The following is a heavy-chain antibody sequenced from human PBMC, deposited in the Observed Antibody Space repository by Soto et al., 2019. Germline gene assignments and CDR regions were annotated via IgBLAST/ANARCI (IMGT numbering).Heavy chain of an antibody. J-gene: IGHJ6*02. D-gene: IGHD2-2*01. CDR1: GGSFSGYY. V-gene: IGHV4-34*01. CDR3: AREEVPQWFTRGYYGMDV. CDR2: INHSGST. Sequence: QVQLQQWGAGLLRPSETLSLTCAVHGGSFSGYYWTWIRQPPGKGLEWIGDINHSGSTNYNSSLKSRVTISVDTSKNQLSLKLRSVTAADTAVCYCAREEVPQWFTRGYYGMDVWGQGTTVTVSS.